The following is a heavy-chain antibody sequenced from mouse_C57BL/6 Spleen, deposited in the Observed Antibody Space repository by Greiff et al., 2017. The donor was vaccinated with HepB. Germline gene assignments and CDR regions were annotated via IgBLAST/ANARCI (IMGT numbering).Heavy chain of an antibody. V-gene: IGHV14-4*01. D-gene: IGHD1-1*01. CDR2: IDPENGDT. Sequence: VQLQQSGAELVRPGASVKLSCTASGFNIKDDYMHWVKQRPEQGLEWIGWIDPENGDTEYASKFQGKATITADTSSNTAYLQLSSLTSEDTAVYYCTTEGDYYGSSHWYFDVWGTGTTVTVSS. CDR3: TTEGDYYGSSHWYFDV. CDR1: GFNIKDDY. J-gene: IGHJ1*03.